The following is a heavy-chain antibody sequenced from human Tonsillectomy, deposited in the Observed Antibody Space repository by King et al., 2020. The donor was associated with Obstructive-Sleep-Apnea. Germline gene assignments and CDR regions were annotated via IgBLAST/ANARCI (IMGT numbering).Heavy chain of an antibody. V-gene: IGHV4-39*07. CDR2: IYYSGST. D-gene: IGHD5-12*01. CDR3: ARGSVDIVATTFDY. J-gene: IGHJ4*02. Sequence: LQLQESGPGLVKPSETLSLTCTVSGGSISSSSYYWGWIRQPPGKGLEWMGSIYYSGSTYYNPSLKSRVTISVDTSKNQFSLKLSSVTAADTAVYYCARGSVDIVATTFDYWGQGTLVTVSS. CDR1: GGSISSSSYY.